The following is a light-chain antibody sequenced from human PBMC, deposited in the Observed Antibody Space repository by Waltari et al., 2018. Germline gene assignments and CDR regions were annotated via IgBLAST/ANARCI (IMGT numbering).Light chain of an antibody. CDR3: GTWDSSLSGAV. Sequence: QSVLTQPPSVSAAPGQRVTIPCSGGRPHLGKNYVSWYGQFPGSAPKLLIDEDTERPAGVPGRFSGSKSGTSATLDITGLQPGDEAEYYCGTWDSSLSGAVFGGGTLLTVL. V-gene: IGLV1-51*02. CDR1: RPHLGKNY. CDR2: EDT. J-gene: IGLJ7*01.